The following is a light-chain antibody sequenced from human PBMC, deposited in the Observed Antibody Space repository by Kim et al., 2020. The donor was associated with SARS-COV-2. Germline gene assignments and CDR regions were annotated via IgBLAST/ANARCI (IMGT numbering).Light chain of an antibody. Sequence: SYELTQPPSVSVSPGQTACITCSGDKLGDKYACWYQQKPGQSPVLVIYQDSKRPSGIPERFSGSNSGNTATLTISGTQAMDEADYYCQAWDSSVVFGGGT. V-gene: IGLV3-1*01. CDR2: QDS. J-gene: IGLJ2*01. CDR1: KLGDKY. CDR3: QAWDSSVV.